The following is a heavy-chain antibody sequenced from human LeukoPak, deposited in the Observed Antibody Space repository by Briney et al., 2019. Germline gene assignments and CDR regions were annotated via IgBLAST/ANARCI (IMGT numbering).Heavy chain of an antibody. CDR1: GGSISSGGYY. V-gene: IGHV4-31*03. Sequence: SETLSLTCTVSGGSISSGGYYWSWIRQHPGKGLEWIGYIYYSGSTYHNPSLKSRVTISVDTSKNQFSLKLSSVTAADTAVYYCASLSENYYDSSGYYYVFDYWGQGTLVTVSS. J-gene: IGHJ4*02. D-gene: IGHD3-22*01. CDR2: IYYSGST. CDR3: ASLSENYYDSSGYYYVFDY.